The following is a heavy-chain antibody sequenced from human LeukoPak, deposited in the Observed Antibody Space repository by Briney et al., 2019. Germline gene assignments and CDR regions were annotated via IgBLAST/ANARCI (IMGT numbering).Heavy chain of an antibody. D-gene: IGHD1-1*01. CDR2: INHSGST. CDR3: ARERSRGTWFDP. V-gene: IGHV4-34*01. CDR1: GGSFSGYY. J-gene: IGHJ5*02. Sequence: SETLSLTCAVYGGSFSGYYWSWIRQPPGKGLEWIGEINHSGSTNYNPSLKSRVTMSVDTSKNQFSLKLSSVTAADTAVYYCARERSRGTWFDPWGQGTLVTVSS.